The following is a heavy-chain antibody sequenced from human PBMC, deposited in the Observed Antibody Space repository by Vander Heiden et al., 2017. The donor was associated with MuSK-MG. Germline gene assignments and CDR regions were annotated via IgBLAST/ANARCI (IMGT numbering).Heavy chain of an antibody. CDR2: ISSSGSTI. V-gene: IGHV3-48*03. CDR1: GFTFSSYE. D-gene: IGHD3-22*01. CDR3: ANLRGYYAFDI. Sequence: EVQLVESGGGLVQPGGSLRLSCAASGFTFSSYEMNWGRQDPGKGLEWVSYISSSGSTIYYADSVKGRFTISRDNAKNSLYLQMNSLRAEDTAGYYCANLRGYYAFDIWGQGTMVTVSS. J-gene: IGHJ3*02.